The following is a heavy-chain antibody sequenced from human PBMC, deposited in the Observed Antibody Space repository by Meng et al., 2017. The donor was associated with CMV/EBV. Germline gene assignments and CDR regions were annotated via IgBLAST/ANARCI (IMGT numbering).Heavy chain of an antibody. J-gene: IGHJ6*02. CDR3: AKDLFVDTAMVTGYYYGMDV. CDR1: GFTFSSYG. Sequence: GGSLRLSCAASGFTFSSYGMHWVRQAPGKGLEWVAFIRYDGSNKYYADSVKGRFTISRDNSKNTLYLQMNSLRAEDTAVYYCAKDLFVDTAMVTGYYYGMDVWGQGTTVTVSS. V-gene: IGHV3-30*02. D-gene: IGHD5-18*01. CDR2: IRYDGSNK.